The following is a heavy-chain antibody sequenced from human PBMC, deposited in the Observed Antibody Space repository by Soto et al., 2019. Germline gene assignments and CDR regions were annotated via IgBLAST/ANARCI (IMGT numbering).Heavy chain of an antibody. CDR1: GGTFSSYA. V-gene: IGHV1-69*13. CDR3: AREGVAPYYYYGMDV. CDR2: IIPIFGTA. D-gene: IGHD5-12*01. J-gene: IGHJ6*02. Sequence: GASVKVSCKASGGTFSSYAISWVRQAPGQGLEWMGGIIPIFGTADYAQKFQGRVTITAGESTSTAYMELSSLRSEDTAVYYCAREGVAPYYYYGMDVWGQGTPVTVSS.